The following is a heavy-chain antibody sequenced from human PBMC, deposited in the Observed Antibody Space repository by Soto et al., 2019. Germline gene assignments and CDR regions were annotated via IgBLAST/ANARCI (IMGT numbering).Heavy chain of an antibody. CDR2: INPSGGST. J-gene: IGHJ5*02. CDR3: AREGGSGGSCYDADWFDP. V-gene: IGHV1-46*03. CDR1: GYTFTSYY. D-gene: IGHD2-15*01. Sequence: QVQLVQSGAEVKKPGASVKVSCKASGYTFTSYYMHWVRQAPGQGLEWMGIINPSGGSTSYAQKFQGRVTMTRDTSTSTVYMELSSLRSEDTAVYYCAREGGSGGSCYDADWFDPWGQGTMVTVSS.